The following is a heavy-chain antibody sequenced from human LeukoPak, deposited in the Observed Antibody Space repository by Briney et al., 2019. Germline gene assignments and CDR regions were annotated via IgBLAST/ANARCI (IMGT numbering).Heavy chain of an antibody. D-gene: IGHD3/OR15-3a*01. CDR3: ARDRAALQDWVEFDP. CDR2: IRDSGEA. V-gene: IGHV3-23*01. Sequence: GGSLRLSCAASGFTFSSYAMSWVRQAPGKGLEWVGLIRDSGEAFYADFVRGRFAISRDESENTLYLQMNSLRVEDTAVYFCARDRAALQDWVEFDPWGQGTPVIVSS. J-gene: IGHJ5*02. CDR1: GFTFSSYA.